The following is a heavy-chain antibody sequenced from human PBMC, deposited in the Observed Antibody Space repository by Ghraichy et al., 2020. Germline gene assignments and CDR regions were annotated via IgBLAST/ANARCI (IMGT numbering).Heavy chain of an antibody. D-gene: IGHD4-23*01. J-gene: IGHJ4*02. CDR2: ISYDGSNK. CDR1: GFTFSSYA. CDR3: ARGSPTVVTQGTIDY. Sequence: GESLNISCAASGFTFSSYAMHWVRQAPGKGLEWVAVISYDGSNKYYADSVKGRFTISRDNSKNTLYLQMNSLRAEDTAVYYCARGSPTVVTQGTIDYWGQGTLVTVSS. V-gene: IGHV3-30-3*01.